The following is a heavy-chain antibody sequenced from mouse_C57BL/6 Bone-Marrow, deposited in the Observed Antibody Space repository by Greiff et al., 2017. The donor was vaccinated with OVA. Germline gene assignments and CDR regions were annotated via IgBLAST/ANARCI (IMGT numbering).Heavy chain of an antibody. CDR1: GYTFTSYW. CDR3: ARWGDHYFDY. J-gene: IGHJ2*01. CDR2: IDPSDSET. Sequence: VKLVESGPELVKPGASVKISCKASGYTFTSYWMHWVKQRPIQGLEWIGNIDPSDSETHYNQKFKDKATLTVDKSSSTAYMQLSSLTSEDSAVYYCARWGDHYFDYWGQGTTLTVSS. D-gene: IGHD3-3*01. V-gene: IGHV1-52*01.